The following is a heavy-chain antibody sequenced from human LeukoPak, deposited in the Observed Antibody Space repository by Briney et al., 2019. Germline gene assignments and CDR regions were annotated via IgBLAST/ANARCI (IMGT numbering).Heavy chain of an antibody. CDR1: GFTFSSYA. CDR3: AKDDGSGSYFTADY. J-gene: IGHJ4*02. Sequence: GGSLRLSCAASGFTFSSYAMSWVRQAPGKGLEWVSSIKGSGVNTYYADPVKGRFTISRDNSKNTLYLQMNSLRVDDTAVYHCAKDDGSGSYFTADYWGQGTLVTVSS. CDR2: IKGSGVNT. V-gene: IGHV3-23*01. D-gene: IGHD3-22*01.